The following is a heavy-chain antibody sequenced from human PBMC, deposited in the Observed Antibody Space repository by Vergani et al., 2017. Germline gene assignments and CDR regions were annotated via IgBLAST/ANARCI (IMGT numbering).Heavy chain of an antibody. CDR3: ARVPQFWCSSTSCYQDY. J-gene: IGHJ4*02. CDR2: INHSGST. D-gene: IGHD2-2*01. CDR1: GGSFSGYY. V-gene: IGHV4-34*01. Sequence: QVQLQQWGAGLLKPSETLSLTCAVYGGSFSGYYWSWIRQPPGKGLEWIGEINHSGSTNYNPSLKSRVTISVDTSKNQFSLKLSSVTAADTAVYHCARVPQFWCSSTSCYQDYWGQGTLVTVSS.